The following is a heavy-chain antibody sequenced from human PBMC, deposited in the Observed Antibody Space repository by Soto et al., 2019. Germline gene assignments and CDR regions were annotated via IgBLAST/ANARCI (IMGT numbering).Heavy chain of an antibody. CDR2: ISYDGENQ. Sequence: LRLSCAASGFSFSHYAMHWVRQPPGKGLEWVALISYDGENQYFTDSVRGRFTISRDNSKTAVYLEMNDLRLDDTATYYCVSPHSESSNAFDLWGQGTLVTVSS. V-gene: IGHV3-30*04. D-gene: IGHD3-10*01. CDR3: VSPHSESSNAFDL. J-gene: IGHJ5*02. CDR1: GFSFSHYA.